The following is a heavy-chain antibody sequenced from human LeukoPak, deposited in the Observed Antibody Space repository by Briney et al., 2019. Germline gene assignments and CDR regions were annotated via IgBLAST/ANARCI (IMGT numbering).Heavy chain of an antibody. J-gene: IGHJ4*02. V-gene: IGHV3-64*01. CDR3: AREWLSSADY. Sequence: GGSLRLSCAAPGFTFSSYAMLWVRQVPGKGLEYVSGISSNEGSTYYANSVKGRFTVSRDNSKNTLYLQMGSLRAEDMAVYYCAREWLSSADYWGQGTLVTVSS. CDR1: GFTFSSYA. CDR2: ISSNEGST. D-gene: IGHD3-22*01.